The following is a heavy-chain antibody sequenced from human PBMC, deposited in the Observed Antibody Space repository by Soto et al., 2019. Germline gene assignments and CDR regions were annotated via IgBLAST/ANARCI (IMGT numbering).Heavy chain of an antibody. D-gene: IGHD6-6*01. CDR2: IIPILGIA. CDR1: GGTFSSYT. CDR3: AKGEIAARPSPPYNYYYYMDV. V-gene: IGHV1-69*02. Sequence: QVQLVQSGAEVKKPGSSVKVSCKASGGTFSSYTISWVRQAPGQGLEWMGRIIPILGIANYAQKFQGRVTITADKSTSTAYMELSSLRSEDTAVYYCAKGEIAARPSPPYNYYYYMDVWGKGTTVTVSS. J-gene: IGHJ6*03.